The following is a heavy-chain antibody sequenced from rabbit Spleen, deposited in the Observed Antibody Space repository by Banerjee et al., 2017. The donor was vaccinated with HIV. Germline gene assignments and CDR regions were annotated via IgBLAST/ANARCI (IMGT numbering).Heavy chain of an antibody. CDR3: VREVAAKFNL. D-gene: IGHD4-1*01. J-gene: IGHJ4*01. Sequence: QEHLKESGGGLVQPGGSLKLSCKASGFDFSNYGMSWVRQAPGKGLEWIGYIDPVFGATYYASWVIGRFSISRENTQNTVYLQLNSLTAADTATYFCVREVAAKFNLWGPGTLVTVS. V-gene: IGHV1S47*01. CDR1: GFDFSNYG. CDR2: IDPVFGAT.